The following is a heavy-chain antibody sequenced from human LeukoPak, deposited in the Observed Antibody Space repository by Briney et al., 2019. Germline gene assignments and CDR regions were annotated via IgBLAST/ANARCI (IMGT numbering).Heavy chain of an antibody. D-gene: IGHD3-16*02. Sequence: ASVKVSCKASGGTFSSYAISWVRQAPGQGLECMGWISAYNGNTNYAQKLQGRVTMTTDTSTSTAYMELRSLRSDDTAVYYCAKGNLITFGGVIAPDAFDIWGQGTMVTVSS. V-gene: IGHV1-18*01. CDR3: AKGNLITFGGVIAPDAFDI. CDR1: GGTFSSYA. J-gene: IGHJ3*02. CDR2: ISAYNGNT.